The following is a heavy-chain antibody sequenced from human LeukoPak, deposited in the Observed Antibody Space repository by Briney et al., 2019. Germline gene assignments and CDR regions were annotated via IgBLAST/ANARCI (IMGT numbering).Heavy chain of an antibody. D-gene: IGHD3-3*01. CDR3: ARFNFWSGYYSSYFDN. CDR2: ISSSGST. J-gene: IGHJ4*02. CDR1: GGSISSYY. Sequence: SETLSLTCTVSGGSISSYYWSWIRQPPGKGLEWIGRISSSGSTNYNPSLKSRVTISIDTSKNQFSLKLSSVSAADTAVYYCARFNFWSGYYSSYFDNWGQGTPVTVSS. V-gene: IGHV4-4*08.